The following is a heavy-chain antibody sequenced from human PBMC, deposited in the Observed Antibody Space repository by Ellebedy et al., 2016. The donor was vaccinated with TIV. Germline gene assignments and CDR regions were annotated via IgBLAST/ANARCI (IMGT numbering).Heavy chain of an antibody. V-gene: IGHV4-59*08. D-gene: IGHD4-17*01. CDR2: IYYSGST. CDR3: ARHDYGDRTTYLYYYYGMDV. Sequence: MPGGSLRLSCTVSGGSISSYYWSWIRQPPGKGLEWIGYIYYSGSTNYNPSLKSRVTISVATSKNQFSLKLSSVTAADTAVYYCARHDYGDRTTYLYYYYGMDVWGQGTTVTVSS. J-gene: IGHJ6*02. CDR1: GGSISSYY.